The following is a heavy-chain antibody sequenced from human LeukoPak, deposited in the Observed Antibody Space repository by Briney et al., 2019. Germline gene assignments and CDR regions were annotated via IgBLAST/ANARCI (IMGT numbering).Heavy chain of an antibody. CDR1: GYTFTGYY. J-gene: IGHJ6*03. D-gene: IGHD2-8*01. V-gene: IGHV1-2*02. CDR3: ARDDMLMVYANEHYMDV. CDR2: INPNSGGT. Sequence: ASVKVSCKASGYTFTGYYMHWVRQAPGQGLEWMGWINPNSGGTNYAQKFQGRVTMTRDTSISTAYMELSRLRSDDTAVYYCARDDMLMVYANEHYMDVWGKGTTVTVSS.